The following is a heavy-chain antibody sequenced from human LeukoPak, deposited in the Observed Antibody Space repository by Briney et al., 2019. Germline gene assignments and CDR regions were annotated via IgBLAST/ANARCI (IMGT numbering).Heavy chain of an antibody. Sequence: SETLSLTCAVSGGSISSSNWWSWVRQPPGKGLEWIGEIYHSGSTNYNPSLKSRVTISVDKSKNQFFLKLSSVTAADTAVYYCARAGYYDSSGYLDYWGQGTLVTVSS. J-gene: IGHJ4*02. V-gene: IGHV4-4*02. CDR2: IYHSGST. CDR3: ARAGYYDSSGYLDY. D-gene: IGHD3-22*01. CDR1: GGSISSSNW.